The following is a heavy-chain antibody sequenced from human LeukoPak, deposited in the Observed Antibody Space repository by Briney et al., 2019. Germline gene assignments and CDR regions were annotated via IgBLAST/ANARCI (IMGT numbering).Heavy chain of an antibody. CDR3: ARGVDNYYYYYMDV. V-gene: IGHV3-33*05. D-gene: IGHD5-12*01. J-gene: IGHJ6*03. Sequence: QPGGSLRLSCAASGFTFSSYSMQWVRQTPGEGLEWVGIMSNSGENTFYGEAVKGRFTISRDNSQNTLYLQMNSLRAEDTAVYYCARGVDNYYYYYMDVWGKGTTVTISS. CDR1: GFTFSSYS. CDR2: MSNSGENT.